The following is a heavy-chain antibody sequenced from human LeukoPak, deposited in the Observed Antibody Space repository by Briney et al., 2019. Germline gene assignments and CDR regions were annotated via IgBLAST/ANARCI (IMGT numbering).Heavy chain of an antibody. J-gene: IGHJ3*02. D-gene: IGHD2-15*01. CDR2: INPNSGGT. Sequence: ASVKVSCKASGYTFTGYYMHWVRQAPGQGLEWMGWINPNSGGTNYAQKFQGRVTMTRDTSISTAYMELSRLRSDDTAVYYCARDRTLRRVIVVVVAAPTMAFDIWGQGTMVTVSS. CDR3: ARDRTLRRVIVVVVAAPTMAFDI. CDR1: GYTFTGYY. V-gene: IGHV1-2*02.